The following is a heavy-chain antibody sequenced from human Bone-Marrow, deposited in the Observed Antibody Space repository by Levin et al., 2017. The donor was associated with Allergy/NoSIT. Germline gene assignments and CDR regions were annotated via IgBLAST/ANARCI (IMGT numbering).Heavy chain of an antibody. D-gene: IGHD6-19*01. CDR1: GFSSNTYY. CDR2: ISSDGTYS. CDR3: AREVAGSHHTGDY. Sequence: AGGSLRLSCAASGFSSNTYYIHWVRQAPGEGLEWVAAISSDGTYSHHADSVKGRFSIFRDNSKSTVYLQMDSLRTEDTAMYYCAREVAGSHHTGDYWGQGTLVTVSS. J-gene: IGHJ4*02. V-gene: IGHV3-30-3*01.